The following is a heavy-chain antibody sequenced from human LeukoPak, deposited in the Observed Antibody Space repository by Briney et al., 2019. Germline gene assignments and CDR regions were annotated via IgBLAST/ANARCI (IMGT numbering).Heavy chain of an antibody. V-gene: IGHV3-33*01. D-gene: IGHD2-2*01. CDR1: GFTFSRYG. CDR3: ARAIVVVPGAVDY. J-gene: IGHJ4*02. CDR2: IWYDGSNK. Sequence: GGSLRLPCAASGFTFSRYGMHWVRQAPGKGLEWVALIWYDGSNKYHADSVKGRFTISRDNSRNTLYLQMNSLRAEDTAVYYCARAIVVVPGAVDYWGQGTLVTVSS.